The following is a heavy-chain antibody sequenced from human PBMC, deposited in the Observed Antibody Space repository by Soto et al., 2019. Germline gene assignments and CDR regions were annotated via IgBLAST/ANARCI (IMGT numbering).Heavy chain of an antibody. CDR3: ARDQLVVAGPHYYYMDV. CDR2: ISTYRGNT. D-gene: IGHD2-15*01. CDR1: GYTFTTYG. Sequence: ASVKVSCKASGYTFTTYGISWVRQAPGQGLEWMGWISTYRGNTNYAQNLQGRVSMTTDTSTSTAYMELRSLRSDDTAVYYCARDQLVVAGPHYYYMDVWGQGTTVTVSS. J-gene: IGHJ6*03. V-gene: IGHV1-18*01.